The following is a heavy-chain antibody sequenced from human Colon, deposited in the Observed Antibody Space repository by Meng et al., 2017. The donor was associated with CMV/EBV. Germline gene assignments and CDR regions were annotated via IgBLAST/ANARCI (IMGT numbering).Heavy chain of an antibody. D-gene: IGHD3-10*01. CDR2: TYYSGST. V-gene: IGHV4-59*01. CDR3: ARDTFDRRNGMDV. Sequence: SETLSLTCNVSGGSINDFYWSWIRQPPGKGLEWIGYTYYSGSTHYNPSLKSRVTISIDTSKKHFSLRLSSVTAADTAVYYCARDTFDRRNGMDVWGQGTSVSLL. CDR1: GGSINDFY. J-gene: IGHJ6*02.